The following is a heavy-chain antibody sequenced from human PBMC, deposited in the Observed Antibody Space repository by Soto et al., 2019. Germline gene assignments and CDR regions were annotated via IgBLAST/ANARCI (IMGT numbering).Heavy chain of an antibody. V-gene: IGHV3-15*07. D-gene: IGHD2-15*01. Sequence: GGSLRLSCAASGFTFSNAWMNWVRQAPGKGLEWVGRIKSKTDGGTTDYAAPVKGRFTISRDDSKNTLYLQMNSLKTEDTAVYYCTTAVVVAASYYYYYGMDVWGQGTTVTVSS. J-gene: IGHJ6*02. CDR3: TTAVVVAASYYYYYGMDV. CDR2: IKSKTDGGTT. CDR1: GFTFSNAW.